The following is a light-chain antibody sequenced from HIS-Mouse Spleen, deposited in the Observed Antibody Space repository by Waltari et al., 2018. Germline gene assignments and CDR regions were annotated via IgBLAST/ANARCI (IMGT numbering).Light chain of an antibody. CDR2: EGS. CDR1: SSDVGSYNL. V-gene: IGLV2-23*03. J-gene: IGLJ3*02. CDR3: CSYAGSSTFGV. Sequence: QSALTQPASVSGSPGQSITISCTGTSSDVGSYNLVSWYQQHPGKAPKLMIDEGSKRPSVVSNRFSGSKSGNTASLTISGLQAEDEADYYCCSYAGSSTFGVFGGGTKLTVL.